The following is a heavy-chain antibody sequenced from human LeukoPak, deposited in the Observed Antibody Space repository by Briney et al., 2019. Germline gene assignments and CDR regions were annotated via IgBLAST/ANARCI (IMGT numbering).Heavy chain of an antibody. Sequence: ASVKVSCKASGYTFTSYAMNWVRQAPGQGLEWMGWINTSTGNPTYAQGFTGRFVFSLDTSVSTAYLQISSLKAEDTAVYYCAKARYSSSPRFDWFDPWGQGTLVTVSS. CDR1: GYTFTSYA. J-gene: IGHJ5*02. CDR2: INTSTGNP. V-gene: IGHV7-4-1*02. CDR3: AKARYSSSPRFDWFDP. D-gene: IGHD6-6*01.